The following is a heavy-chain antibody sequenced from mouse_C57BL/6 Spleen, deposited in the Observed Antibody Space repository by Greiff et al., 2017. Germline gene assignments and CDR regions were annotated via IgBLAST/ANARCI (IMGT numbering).Heavy chain of an antibody. CDR2: ISSGSSTI. CDR1: GFTFSDYG. Sequence: DVKLVESGGGLVKPGGSLKLSCAASGFTFSDYGMHWVRQAPEKGLEWVAYISSGSSTIYYADTVKGRFTISRDNAKNTLFLQMTSLRSEDTAMYYCARPYYYGSRDYAMDYWGQGTSVTVSS. J-gene: IGHJ4*01. CDR3: ARPYYYGSRDYAMDY. V-gene: IGHV5-17*01. D-gene: IGHD1-1*01.